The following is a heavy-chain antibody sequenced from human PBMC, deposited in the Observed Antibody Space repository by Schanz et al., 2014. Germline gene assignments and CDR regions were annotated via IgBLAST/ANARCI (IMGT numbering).Heavy chain of an antibody. V-gene: IGHV1-3*04. CDR3: ARGIRGYGANNYIDD. CDR1: EYSFTSYS. D-gene: IGHD5-12*01. J-gene: IGHJ4*03. Sequence: QVHLVQSGAEVKRPGASVKVSCKASEYSFTSYSMHWVRQAPGQRLEWMGWINTGSGDTKYSQNFQGRVTITRDTSASTAYMEMSGLTAEDTGVYSCARGIRGYGANNYIDDWRQGTLVDVSS. CDR2: INTGSGDT.